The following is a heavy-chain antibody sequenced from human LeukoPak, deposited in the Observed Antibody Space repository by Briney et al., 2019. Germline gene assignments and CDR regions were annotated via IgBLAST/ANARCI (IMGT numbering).Heavy chain of an antibody. CDR2: IIHSGST. V-gene: IGHV4-34*12. J-gene: IGHJ6*03. CDR1: GGSFSGYY. Sequence: SETLSLTCAVYGGSFSGYYWSWIRQPPGKGLEWNGEIIHSGSTNYNPSIKGRVIISVDPCKHQFSLKVSSVPGADTAVYYCARRSATYTYYYYFYMDVWGKGTTVTVSS. D-gene: IGHD1-26*01. CDR3: ARRSATYTYYYYFYMDV.